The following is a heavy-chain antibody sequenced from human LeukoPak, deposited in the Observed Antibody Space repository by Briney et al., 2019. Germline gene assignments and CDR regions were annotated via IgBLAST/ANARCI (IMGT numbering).Heavy chain of an antibody. D-gene: IGHD6-6*01. J-gene: IGHJ4*02. CDR3: ARDSYSSSWDY. V-gene: IGHV1-46*01. CDR2: INPSSGTT. Sequence: ASVKVSCKASGYTFTNYYMVWVRQAPGQGLEWMGIINPSSGTTNYAQKLQGRVTMTTDTSTSTAYMELRSLRSDDTAVYYCARDSYSSSWDYWGQGTLVTVSS. CDR1: GYTFTNYY.